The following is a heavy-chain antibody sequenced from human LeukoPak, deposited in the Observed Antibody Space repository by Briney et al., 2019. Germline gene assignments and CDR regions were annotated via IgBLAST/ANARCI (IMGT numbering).Heavy chain of an antibody. D-gene: IGHD6-19*01. Sequence: ASVKVSCKASGYTFTSYYMHWVRQAPGQGLEWMGILNPSGGSTSYAQKFQGRVTMTRDTSTSTVYMELSSLRSEDTAVYYCARSRIAVAGPPSSWGQGTLVTVSS. V-gene: IGHV1-46*03. J-gene: IGHJ4*02. CDR1: GYTFTSYY. CDR3: ARSRIAVAGPPSS. CDR2: LNPSGGST.